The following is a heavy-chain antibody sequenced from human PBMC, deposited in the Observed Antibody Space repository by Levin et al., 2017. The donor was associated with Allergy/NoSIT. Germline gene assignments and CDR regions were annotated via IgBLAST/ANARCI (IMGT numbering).Heavy chain of an antibody. CDR3: ASTVAAAALYYFYMDV. CDR2: ISSNGVST. V-gene: IGHV3-64*01. Sequence: GGSLRLSCAASGFTFSRFTMHWVRQAPGKRLEYVSAISSNGVSTSYANSVKGRFTISRDNSKNTLYLQMGNLRAEDMAVYYGASTVAAAALYYFYMDVWGKGTTVTVSS. CDR1: GFTFSRFT. D-gene: IGHD6-13*01. J-gene: IGHJ6*03.